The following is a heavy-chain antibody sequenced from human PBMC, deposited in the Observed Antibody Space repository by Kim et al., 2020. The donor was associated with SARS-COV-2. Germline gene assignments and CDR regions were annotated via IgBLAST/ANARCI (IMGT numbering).Heavy chain of an antibody. D-gene: IGHD2-15*01. CDR1: GFTFSDSF. V-gene: IGHV3-11*03. Sequence: GSLRLSCVASGFTFSDSFMSWIRQAPGKGLEWVSYISSSASYTNYADSVKGRFTISRDNAKDSLYLQMNSLRAEDTAVYYCARTGYCNGGICYSYYFDY. CDR2: ISSSASYT. CDR3: ARTGYCNGGICYSYYFDY. J-gene: IGHJ4*01.